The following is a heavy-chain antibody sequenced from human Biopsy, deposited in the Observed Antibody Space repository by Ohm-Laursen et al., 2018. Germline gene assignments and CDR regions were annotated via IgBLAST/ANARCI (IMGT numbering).Heavy chain of an antibody. CDR3: TRATNSTGWPYYYFYGMDI. CDR2: VYYSGTT. D-gene: IGHD2/OR15-2a*01. J-gene: IGHJ6*02. Sequence: GTLSLTCPVSGGSISSDWWSWIRQTPGKGLEWIGYVYYSGTTTYNPSLRSRVTISVDTSMNQISLRLQSVTAADTAIYYCTRATNSTGWPYYYFYGMDIWGQGTTVTVS. CDR1: GGSISSDW. V-gene: IGHV4-59*01.